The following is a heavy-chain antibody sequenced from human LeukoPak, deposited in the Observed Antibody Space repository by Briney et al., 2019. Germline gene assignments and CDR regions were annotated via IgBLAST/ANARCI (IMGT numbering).Heavy chain of an antibody. CDR2: ISWAGGST. CDR1: GFTFDDYT. D-gene: IGHD4-17*01. Sequence: GESLRLSCAASGFTFDDYTMHWVRQAPGKGLEWVSLISWAGGSTYYADSVKGRFTISRDNSKNTLYLQMNSLRAEDTAVYYCAKPPLMTTSDYWGQGTLVTVSS. V-gene: IGHV3-43*01. CDR3: AKPPLMTTSDY. J-gene: IGHJ4*02.